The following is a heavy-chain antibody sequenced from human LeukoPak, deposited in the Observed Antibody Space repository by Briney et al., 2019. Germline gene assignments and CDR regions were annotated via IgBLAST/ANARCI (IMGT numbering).Heavy chain of an antibody. J-gene: IGHJ4*02. CDR3: ARGGRNKPMIVVVLRSPPRNFYFDY. D-gene: IGHD3-22*01. V-gene: IGHV4-39*01. Sequence: SETLSLTCTVSGGSISSSSYYWGWLRQPPGKGLEWIGSIYYSGCTYYNPSLKSRVTISVDTSKNQFSLKLSSVTAADTAVYYCARGGRNKPMIVVVLRSPPRNFYFDYWGQGTLVTVSS. CDR2: IYYSGCT. CDR1: GGSISSSSYY.